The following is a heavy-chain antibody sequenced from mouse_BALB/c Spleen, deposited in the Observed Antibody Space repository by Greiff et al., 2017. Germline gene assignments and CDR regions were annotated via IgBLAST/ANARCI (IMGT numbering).Heavy chain of an antibody. D-gene: IGHD1-1*01. CDR3: ATSYGRGFDY. J-gene: IGHJ2*01. Sequence: VQLVESGPGLVAPSQSLSITCTVSGFSLTSYGVHWVRQPPGKGLEWLGVIWAGGSTNYNSALMSRLSISKDNSKSQVFLKMNSLQTVDTAMYYCATSYGRGFDYWGQGTTLTVSS. CDR1: GFSLTSYG. V-gene: IGHV2-9*02. CDR2: IWAGGST.